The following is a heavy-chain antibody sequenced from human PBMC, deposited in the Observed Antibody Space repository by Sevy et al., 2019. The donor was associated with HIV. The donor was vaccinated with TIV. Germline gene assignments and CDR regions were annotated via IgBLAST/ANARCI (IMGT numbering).Heavy chain of an antibody. CDR3: ASIGYGEYGDY. Sequence: GGSLRLSCAASGFTFSSYAMHWVRQAPGKGLEYVSAISSNGRSTYYANSVKGRFTISRYNSKNTLYLQMGCLRAEDMAVYYCASIGYGEYGDYWGLGTLVTVSS. J-gene: IGHJ4*02. V-gene: IGHV3-64*01. D-gene: IGHD4-17*01. CDR2: ISSNGRST. CDR1: GFTFSSYA.